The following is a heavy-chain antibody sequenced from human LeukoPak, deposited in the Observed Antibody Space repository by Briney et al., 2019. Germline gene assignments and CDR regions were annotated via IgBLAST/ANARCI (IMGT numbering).Heavy chain of an antibody. Sequence: KASETLSLTCAVYGGSFSGYYWSWIRQPPGKGPEXXGEINHSGSTNYNPSLKSRVTISVDTSKNQFSLKLSSVTAADTAVYYCARCRIAARPVWFDYWGQGTLVTVSS. CDR3: ARCRIAARPVWFDY. J-gene: IGHJ4*02. CDR1: GGSFSGYY. V-gene: IGHV4-34*01. CDR2: INHSGST. D-gene: IGHD6-6*01.